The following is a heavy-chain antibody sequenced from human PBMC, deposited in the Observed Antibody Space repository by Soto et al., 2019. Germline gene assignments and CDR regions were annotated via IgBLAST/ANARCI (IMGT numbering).Heavy chain of an antibody. Sequence: SETLSLTCTVSGGSVSNGLYYWSWIRPPTGKELEWHGYVYFTATTISNPYLKSRVTRSVDTYKDKFCQKLTPETAADTAVYYAARYCNSGHCRHLYYFDYWGLGTLVTVSS. D-gene: IGHD2-2*01. V-gene: IGHV4-61*01. J-gene: IGHJ4*02. CDR3: ARYCNSGHCRHLYYFDY. CDR1: GGSVSNGLYY. CDR2: VYFTATT.